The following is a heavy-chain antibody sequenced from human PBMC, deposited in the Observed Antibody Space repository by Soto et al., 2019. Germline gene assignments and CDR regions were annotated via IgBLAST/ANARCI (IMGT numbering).Heavy chain of an antibody. Sequence: SGPTLVNPTQTLTLTCTFSGFSLSTSGMCVSWIRQPPGKALEWLARIDWDDDKYYSTSLKTRLTISKDTSKNQVVLTMTNMDPVDTATYYCARIPVVPAAKPYYYYYYTDVWGKGTTVTVSS. CDR3: ARIPVVPAAKPYYYYYYTDV. CDR2: IDWDDDK. V-gene: IGHV2-70*11. D-gene: IGHD2-2*01. J-gene: IGHJ6*03. CDR1: GFSLSTSGMC.